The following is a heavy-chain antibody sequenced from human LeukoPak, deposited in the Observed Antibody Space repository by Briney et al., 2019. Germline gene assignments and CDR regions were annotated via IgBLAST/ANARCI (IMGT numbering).Heavy chain of an antibody. CDR1: GGSFSGYY. J-gene: IGHJ4*02. CDR3: ARGDKLRYFDWLSPCFDS. D-gene: IGHD3-9*01. CDR2: INHSGST. V-gene: IGHV4-34*01. Sequence: SETLSLTCAVYGGSFSGYYWSWIRQPPGKGLEWIGEINHSGSTNYNPSLKSRVTISVDTSKNQFSLKLSSVTAADTAVYYCARGDKLRYFDWLSPCFDSWGQGTLVTVSS.